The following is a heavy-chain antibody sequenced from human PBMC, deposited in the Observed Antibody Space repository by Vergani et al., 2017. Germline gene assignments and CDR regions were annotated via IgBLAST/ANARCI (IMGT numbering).Heavy chain of an antibody. J-gene: IGHJ4*02. CDR3: ARGWVSGWYGELGY. Sequence: QVQLQESGPGLVKPSETLSLTCTVSGGSISSYYWTWIRQPPGKGLEWIGNIYYTGSTNYNPSLQSRVTMSVGTSNNQFSLRLSSVTAADTAVYYCARGWVSGWYGELGYWGQGTLVTVSS. CDR1: GGSISSYY. V-gene: IGHV4-59*01. CDR2: IYYTGST. D-gene: IGHD6-19*01.